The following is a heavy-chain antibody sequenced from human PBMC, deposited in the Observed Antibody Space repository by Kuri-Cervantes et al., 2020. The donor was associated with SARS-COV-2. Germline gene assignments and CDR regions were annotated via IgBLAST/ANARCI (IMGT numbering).Heavy chain of an antibody. D-gene: IGHD3-22*01. CDR3: ARGSPPEFTMIVVVIPSDAFDI. CDR2: IIPVLGTP. V-gene: IGHV1-69*13. CDR1: GGTFSSYA. Sequence: SVKVSCKASGGTFSSYAISWVRQAPGQGLEWMGGIIPVLGTPNYAQKFQGRVTITADESTSTAYMELSRLRSDDTAVYYCARGSPPEFTMIVVVIPSDAFDIWGQGTMVTVSS. J-gene: IGHJ3*02.